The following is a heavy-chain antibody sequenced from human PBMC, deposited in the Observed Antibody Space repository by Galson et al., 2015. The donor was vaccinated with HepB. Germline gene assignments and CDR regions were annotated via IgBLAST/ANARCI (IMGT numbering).Heavy chain of an antibody. CDR3: AREGGRITIFGVVPREYYGMDV. Sequence: SVKVSCKASGYTFTSYYMHWVRQAPGQGLEWMGIINPSGGSTSYAQKFQGRVTMTRDTSTSTVYMELSSLRSEDTAVYYCAREGGRITIFGVVPREYYGMDVWGQGTTVTVSS. V-gene: IGHV1-46*01. J-gene: IGHJ6*02. CDR1: GYTFTSYY. D-gene: IGHD3-3*01. CDR2: INPSGGST.